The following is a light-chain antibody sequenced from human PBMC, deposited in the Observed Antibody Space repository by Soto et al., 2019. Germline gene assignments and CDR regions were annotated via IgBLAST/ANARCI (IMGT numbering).Light chain of an antibody. CDR1: TSDVGGSNY. J-gene: IGLJ1*01. V-gene: IGLV2-14*01. Sequence: QSLLTQPASVSGSPGQSITIACTGTTSDVGGSNYVSWYQQHPGKAPKLIISEVRNRPSGVSNRFSGSKSGNTASLAISGLQAEEEADYYCSSYATGGSTPSVFGTGTKVTVL. CDR3: SSYATGGSTPSV. CDR2: EVR.